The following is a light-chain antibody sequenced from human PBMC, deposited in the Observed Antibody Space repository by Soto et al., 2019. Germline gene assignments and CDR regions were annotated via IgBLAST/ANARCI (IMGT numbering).Light chain of an antibody. CDR1: QGISSY. J-gene: IGKJ2*01. CDR2: AAA. CDR3: QQYLSYPYS. V-gene: IGKV1-8*01. Sequence: AIRMTQSPSSFSASTGDRVTITCRASQGISSYVAWYQQKPGKGPKLLIYAAATLQRGAPSRFSASGSGTDFTLTISPLQSADFATYYGQQYLSYPYSFGQGTKL.